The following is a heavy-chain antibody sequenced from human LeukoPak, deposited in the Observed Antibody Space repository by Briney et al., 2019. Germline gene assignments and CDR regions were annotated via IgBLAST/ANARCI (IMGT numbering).Heavy chain of an antibody. J-gene: IGHJ5*02. CDR3: ATPPRAEAYKT. V-gene: IGHV3-9*01. CDR2: ISWNSGSI. D-gene: IGHD5-24*01. CDR1: GFTFDDYA. Sequence: PGGSLRLSCAASGFTFDDYAMHWVRQAPGKGLEWVSGISWNSGSIGYADSVKGRFTISRDNAKNSLYLQMNSLRAEDTAVYYCATPPRAEAYKTWGQGTLVTVSS.